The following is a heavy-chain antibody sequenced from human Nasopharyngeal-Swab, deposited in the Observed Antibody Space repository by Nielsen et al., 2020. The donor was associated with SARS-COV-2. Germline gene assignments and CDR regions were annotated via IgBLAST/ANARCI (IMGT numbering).Heavy chain of an antibody. Sequence: WISQPPGKGLEWVALISYDGKENYYADSLKGRFTISRDNAKNALYLQVNSLRSEDTAVYYCAFGAFYFDHWGQGTLVTVSS. J-gene: IGHJ4*02. CDR2: ISYDGKEN. V-gene: IGHV3-30*03. D-gene: IGHD3-3*01. CDR3: AFGAFYFDH.